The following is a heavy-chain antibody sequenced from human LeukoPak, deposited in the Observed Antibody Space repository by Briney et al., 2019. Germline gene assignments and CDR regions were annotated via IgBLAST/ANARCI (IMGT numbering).Heavy chain of an antibody. D-gene: IGHD3-10*02. J-gene: IGHJ6*04. Sequence: GSLRLSCAASGFTFSSYEMNWVRQAQGKGLEWVSYLSSSGSTIYYADSVKGRFTISRDNAKNSLYLQMNSLRAEDTAVYYCAELGITMIGGVWGKGTTVTISS. V-gene: IGHV3-48*03. CDR2: LSSSGSTI. CDR3: AELGITMIGGV. CDR1: GFTFSSYE.